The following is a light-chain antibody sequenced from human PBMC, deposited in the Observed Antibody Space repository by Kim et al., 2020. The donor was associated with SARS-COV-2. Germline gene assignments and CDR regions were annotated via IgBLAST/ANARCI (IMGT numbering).Light chain of an antibody. CDR1: QSISSW. J-gene: IGKJ5*01. Sequence: DIQMTQSPSTLSASVGDRVTITCRASQSISSWLAWYQQKPGKAPKLLIYKASSLESGVPSRFSGSGSGTEFTLTISSLQPDDFATYYCQQYNSYSREITFGQGTRLEIK. CDR3: QQYNSYSREIT. CDR2: KAS. V-gene: IGKV1-5*03.